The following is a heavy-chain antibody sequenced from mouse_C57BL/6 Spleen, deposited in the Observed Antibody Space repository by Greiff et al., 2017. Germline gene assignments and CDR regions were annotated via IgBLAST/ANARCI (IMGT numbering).Heavy chain of an antibody. CDR3: AKAYYSNPYAMDY. CDR1: GYTFTDYY. D-gene: IGHD2-5*01. V-gene: IGHV1-77*01. CDR2: IGPGSGST. Sequence: QVQLQQSGAELVKPGASVKISCKASGYTFTDYYINWVKQRPGQGLEWIGKIGPGSGSTYNNEKFKGKATLTADKSSSTAYMQLSSLTSEDSAVYFCAKAYYSNPYAMDYWGQGTSGTVSS. J-gene: IGHJ4*01.